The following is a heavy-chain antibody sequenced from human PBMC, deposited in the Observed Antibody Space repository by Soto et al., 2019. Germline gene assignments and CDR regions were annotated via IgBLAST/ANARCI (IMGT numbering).Heavy chain of an antibody. CDR3: ARAIVATITGYYYYGMDV. J-gene: IGHJ6*02. CDR2: ISSSSSYI. V-gene: IGHV3-21*01. D-gene: IGHD5-12*01. CDR1: GFTFSSYS. Sequence: GGSLRLSCAASGFTFSSYSMNWVRQAPGKGLEWVSSISSSSSYIYYADSVKGRFTIPRDNAKSSLYLQMNSLRAEDTAVYYCARAIVATITGYYYYGMDVWGQGTTVTVSS.